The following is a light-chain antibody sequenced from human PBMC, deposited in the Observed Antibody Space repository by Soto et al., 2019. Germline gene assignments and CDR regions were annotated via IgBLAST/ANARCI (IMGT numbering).Light chain of an antibody. CDR3: QHYGSSSWT. CDR2: SAS. V-gene: IGKV3-20*01. CDR1: ESVSSNY. Sequence: EIVLTQSPGTLSLSPGERATLSCTASESVSSNYLAWYQQKPGQAPKLLIHSASSRATGIPDRFSGSGSGKDFTLIISRLEPEDFAVYYCQHYGSSSWTFGQGTKVEI. J-gene: IGKJ1*01.